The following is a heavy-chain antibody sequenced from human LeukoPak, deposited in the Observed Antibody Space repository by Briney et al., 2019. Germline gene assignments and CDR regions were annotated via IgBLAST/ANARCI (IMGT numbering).Heavy chain of an antibody. Sequence: ASVKASCKASGYTFTGYYMHWVRQAPGQGLEWMGWINPNSGGTNYAQKFQGRVTMTRDTSISTAYMELSRLRSDDTAVYYCARDLPSISPPGGDPWGQGTLVTVSS. V-gene: IGHV1-2*02. CDR2: INPNSGGT. D-gene: IGHD6-6*01. CDR1: GYTFTGYY. CDR3: ARDLPSISPPGGDP. J-gene: IGHJ5*02.